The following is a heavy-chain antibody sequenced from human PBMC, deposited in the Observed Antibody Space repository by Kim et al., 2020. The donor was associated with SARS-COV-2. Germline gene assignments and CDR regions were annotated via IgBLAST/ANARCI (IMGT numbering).Heavy chain of an antibody. V-gene: IGHV3-23*01. Sequence: GGSLRLSCAASGFTFSSYAMSWVRQAPGKGLEWVSAISGSGGSTYYADSVKGRFTISRDNSKNTLYLQMNSLRAEDTAVYYCAKQKWELNNYYYYGMDVWGQGTTVTVSS. CDR3: AKQKWELNNYYYYGMDV. J-gene: IGHJ6*02. D-gene: IGHD1-26*01. CDR2: ISGSGGST. CDR1: GFTFSSYA.